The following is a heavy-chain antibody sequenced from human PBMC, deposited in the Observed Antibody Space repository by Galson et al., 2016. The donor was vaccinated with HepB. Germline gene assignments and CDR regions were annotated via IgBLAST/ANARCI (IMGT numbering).Heavy chain of an antibody. CDR2: INGGGDSM. D-gene: IGHD3-10*01. Sequence: SLRLSCAASGFTFSSYSMTWVRQAPGKGLEWVSSINGGGDSMTYAVSVKGRFTISKDMSRNTRFLQMNSLRDDDTALYYCSKNAGFGSGTYYPDSWGQGTLVAVSS. J-gene: IGHJ4*02. V-gene: IGHV3-23*01. CDR1: GFTFSSYS. CDR3: SKNAGFGSGTYYPDS.